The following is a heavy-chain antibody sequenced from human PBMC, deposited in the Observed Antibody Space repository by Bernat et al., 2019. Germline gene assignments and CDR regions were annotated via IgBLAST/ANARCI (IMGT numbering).Heavy chain of an antibody. J-gene: IGHJ3*01. CDR3: AGSVTTPGGFDV. CDR1: GITVTSYY. Sequence: EVQLEESGGGLVQPGGSLRLSCAVSGITVTSYYMSWVRQAPGKGLEWVSVVSNGGHTHYTDSVKGRFTVFRHNSNNTLSLQMNSLGLEDTAVYYCAGSVTTPGGFDVWGQGAMVTVSS. D-gene: IGHD4-17*01. CDR2: VSNGGHT. V-gene: IGHV3-53*04.